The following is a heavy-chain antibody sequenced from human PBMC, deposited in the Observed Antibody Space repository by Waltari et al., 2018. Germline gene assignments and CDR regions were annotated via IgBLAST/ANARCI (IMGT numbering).Heavy chain of an antibody. Sequence: EVQLVESGGGLVQPGGSLRLSCAASGFTFSSYEMNWVRQAPGKGLGWVSYISSSGRTIYYADSVKGRFTISRDNAKNSLYLQMNSLRAEDTAVYYCAREGSGWSQAYWGHGTLVTVSS. CDR2: ISSSGRTI. D-gene: IGHD6-19*01. CDR3: AREGSGWSQAY. V-gene: IGHV3-48*03. CDR1: GFTFSSYE. J-gene: IGHJ4*01.